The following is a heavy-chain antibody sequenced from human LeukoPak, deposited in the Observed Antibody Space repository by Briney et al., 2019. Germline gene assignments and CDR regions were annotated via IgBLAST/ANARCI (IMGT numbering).Heavy chain of an antibody. D-gene: IGHD2-15*01. CDR3: ARDSLCSGSSCYWRNTMTFHAFDI. J-gene: IGHJ3*02. V-gene: IGHV3-21*01. CDR1: GFTVSSNY. CDR2: ISGRSSYI. Sequence: PGGSLRLSCAASGFTVSSNYMSWVRQAPGKGLEWVSSISGRSSYINYADSVKGRFTVSRDNSKSTLYLQMNSLRGEDTAAYYCARDSLCSGSSCYWRNTMTFHAFDIWGQGTVVTVSS.